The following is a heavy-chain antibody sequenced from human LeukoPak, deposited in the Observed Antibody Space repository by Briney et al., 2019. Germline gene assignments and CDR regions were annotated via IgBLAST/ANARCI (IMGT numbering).Heavy chain of an antibody. Sequence: PSETLSLTCTVSGGSISSYYWSWIRQPPGKGLEWIGYIYDSGSTNCNPSLKSRVTISVDTSKNQFSLKLSSVTAADAAVYYCARHGSGRYYYYYMDVWGKGTTVTVSS. CDR1: GGSISSYY. CDR2: IYDSGST. V-gene: IGHV4-59*08. J-gene: IGHJ6*03. D-gene: IGHD1-26*01. CDR3: ARHGSGRYYYYYMDV.